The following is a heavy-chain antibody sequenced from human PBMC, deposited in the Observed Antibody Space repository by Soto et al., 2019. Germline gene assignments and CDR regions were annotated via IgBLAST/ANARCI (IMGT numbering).Heavy chain of an antibody. CDR1: GYTFTSYG. Sequence: GASVKVSCKASGYTFTSYGISWGRQAPGQGLEWMGWISAYNGNTNYAQKLQGRVTMTTDTSTSTAYMELRSLRSDDTAVYYCARTSSSYYDFWSGYSRDYYFDYWGQGTLVTVSS. V-gene: IGHV1-18*01. CDR3: ARTSSSYYDFWSGYSRDYYFDY. CDR2: ISAYNGNT. D-gene: IGHD3-3*01. J-gene: IGHJ4*02.